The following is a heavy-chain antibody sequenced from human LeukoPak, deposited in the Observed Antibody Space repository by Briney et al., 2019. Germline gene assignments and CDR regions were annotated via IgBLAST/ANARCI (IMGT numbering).Heavy chain of an antibody. CDR1: GGSISSGGYY. J-gene: IGHJ5*02. Sequence: SETLSLTCTVSGGSISSGGYYWSWIRQHPGKGLEWIGYIYYSGSTYYNPSLKSRVTISVDTSKNQFSLKLSSVTAAGTAVYYCARDASSGINWFDPWGQGTLVTVSS. CDR2: IYYSGST. V-gene: IGHV4-31*03. D-gene: IGHD3-22*01. CDR3: ARDASSGINWFDP.